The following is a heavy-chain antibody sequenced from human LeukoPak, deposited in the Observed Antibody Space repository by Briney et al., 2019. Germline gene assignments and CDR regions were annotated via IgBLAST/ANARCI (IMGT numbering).Heavy chain of an antibody. V-gene: IGHV4-59*12. Sequence: SETLSLTCTVSGGSISSYYWSWIRQPPGKGLEWIGYIYYSGSTDYNPSLKSRVTISVDTSKNQFSLKLSSVTAADTAVYYCARDTMSYWYFDLWGRGTLVTVSS. CDR1: GGSISSYY. D-gene: IGHD3-22*01. CDR2: IYYSGST. CDR3: ARDTMSYWYFDL. J-gene: IGHJ2*01.